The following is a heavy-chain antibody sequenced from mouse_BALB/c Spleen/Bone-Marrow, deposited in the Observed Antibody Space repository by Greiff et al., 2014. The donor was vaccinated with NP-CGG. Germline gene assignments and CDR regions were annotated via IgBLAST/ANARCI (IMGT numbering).Heavy chain of an antibody. V-gene: IGHV5-4*02. J-gene: IGHJ4*01. D-gene: IGHD2-10*02. CDR2: ISDGGSYT. CDR3: ARSGERYGAMDY. CDR1: GFTFSDYY. Sequence: EVQRVESGGGLVKPGGSLKLSRAASGFTFSDYYMCWIRQTPEKRLEWVATISDGGSYTYYPDSVKGRFTISRDNAKNSLYLQMSSLKSEDTAMYYCARSGERYGAMDYWGQGTSVTVSS.